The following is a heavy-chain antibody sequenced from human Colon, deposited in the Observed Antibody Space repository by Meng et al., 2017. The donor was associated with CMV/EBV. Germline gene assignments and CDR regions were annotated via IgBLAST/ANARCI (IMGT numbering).Heavy chain of an antibody. CDR3: AHWGSIWFGTDDAFDI. V-gene: IGHV2-5*01. D-gene: IGHD3-10*01. J-gene: IGHJ3*02. CDR2: IYWNDDK. CDR1: FSLSTSGVG. Sequence: FSLSTSGVGVGWIRQPPGKALEWLALIYWNDDKRYSPSLKSRLTITKDTSKNQVVLTMTNMDPVDTATYYCAHWGSIWFGTDDAFDIWGQGTMVTVSS.